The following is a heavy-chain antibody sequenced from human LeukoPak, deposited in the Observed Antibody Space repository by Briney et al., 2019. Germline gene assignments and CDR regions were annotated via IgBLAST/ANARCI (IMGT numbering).Heavy chain of an antibody. CDR2: ISSSSSYI. CDR1: GFTFSSYS. D-gene: IGHD3-10*01. J-gene: IGHJ4*02. CDR3: ARPQTMVRGVITKENYFDY. Sequence: GGSLRLSCAASGFTFSSYSMNWVRQAPGKGLEWVSSISSSSSYIYYADSVKGRFTISRDNAKNSLYLQMNSLRAEDTAVYYCARPQTMVRGVITKENYFDYWGQGTLVTVSS. V-gene: IGHV3-21*01.